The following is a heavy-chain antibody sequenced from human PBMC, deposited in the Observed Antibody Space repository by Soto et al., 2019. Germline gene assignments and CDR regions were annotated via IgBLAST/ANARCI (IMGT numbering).Heavy chain of an antibody. J-gene: IGHJ5*02. V-gene: IGHV4-34*01. CDR1: GGSFSGYY. D-gene: IGHD2-15*01. CDR3: ARGSTNYCSGGSCKRFDP. CDR2: INHSGST. Sequence: PSETLSLTCAVYGGSFSGYYWSWIRQPPGKGLEWIGEINHSGSTNYNPSLKSRVTISVDTSKNQFSLKLSSVTAADTAVYYCARGSTNYCSGGSCKRFDPWGQGTLVTVSS.